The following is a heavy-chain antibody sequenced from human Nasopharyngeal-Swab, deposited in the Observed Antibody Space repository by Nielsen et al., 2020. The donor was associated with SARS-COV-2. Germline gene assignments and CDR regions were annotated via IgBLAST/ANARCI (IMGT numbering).Heavy chain of an antibody. CDR3: ASGGYYDSSGYFPDF. CDR2: ISAHNGNT. D-gene: IGHD3-22*01. J-gene: IGHJ3*01. Sequence: ASVKVSCKASGYTFTSYGINWVRQAPGQGIEGMGWISAHNGNTKYQQKLQGRVTMTTDTSTSTAYMELRSLRSDDTAVYYCASGGYYDSSGYFPDFWGQGTMVTVSS. V-gene: IGHV1-18*04. CDR1: GYTFTSYG.